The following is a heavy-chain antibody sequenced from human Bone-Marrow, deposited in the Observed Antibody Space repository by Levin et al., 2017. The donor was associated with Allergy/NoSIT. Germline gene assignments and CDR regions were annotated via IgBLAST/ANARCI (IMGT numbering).Heavy chain of an antibody. D-gene: IGHD2-2*02. J-gene: IGHJ4*02. V-gene: IGHV3-48*03. Sequence: GESLKISCAASGFTFSSYEMNWVRQAPGKGLEWVSYISSSGSTIYYADSVKGRFTISRDNAKNSLYLQMNSLRAEDTAVYYCARDSVVPAAIPSPRSHFDYWGQGTLVTVSS. CDR3: ARDSVVPAAIPSPRSHFDY. CDR1: GFTFSSYE. CDR2: ISSSGSTI.